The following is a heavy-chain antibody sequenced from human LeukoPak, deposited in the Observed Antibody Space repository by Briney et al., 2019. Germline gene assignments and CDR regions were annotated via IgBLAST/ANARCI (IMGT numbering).Heavy chain of an antibody. Sequence: PSETLSLTCTVSGGSISSSSYYWGWIRQPPGKGLEWIGSIYYSGSTYYNPPLKSRVTISVDTSKNQFSLKLSSVTAADTAVYYCASMKTDIVVVPAAILFPYYYYYMDVWGKGTTVTVSS. CDR2: IYYSGST. J-gene: IGHJ6*03. CDR1: GGSISSSSYY. V-gene: IGHV4-39*01. D-gene: IGHD2-2*02. CDR3: ASMKTDIVVVPAAILFPYYYYYMDV.